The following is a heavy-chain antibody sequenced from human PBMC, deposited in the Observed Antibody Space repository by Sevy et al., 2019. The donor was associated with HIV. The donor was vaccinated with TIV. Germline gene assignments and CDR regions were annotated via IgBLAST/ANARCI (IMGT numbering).Heavy chain of an antibody. CDR2: IYYNGHI. CDR3: AGENAWGRGYS. CDR1: GGSITSLY. V-gene: IGHV4-59*08. Sequence: SETLSLTCTVSGGSITSLYWNWIRQPPGKGLEWIANIYYNGHINYNPSLKCRVTLSLDPAKNQFSLRLSSVTAADTAMYYCAGENAWGRGYSWGQGTLVTVSS. J-gene: IGHJ4*02. D-gene: IGHD1-26*01.